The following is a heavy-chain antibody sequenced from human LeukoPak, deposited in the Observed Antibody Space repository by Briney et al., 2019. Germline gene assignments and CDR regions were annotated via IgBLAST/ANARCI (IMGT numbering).Heavy chain of an antibody. CDR2: IRYDGRNE. Sequence: HSGGSLRLSCAASGFTFTNYGMHWVRQAPGKGLEWVAFIRYDGRNEYYADPVKGRFTISRDNSKNTLYLQMNSLRAEDTAVYYCANWVEVTGTTGIRGQGTLVTVSS. CDR1: GFTFTNYG. CDR3: ANWVEVTGTTGI. J-gene: IGHJ4*02. V-gene: IGHV3-30*02. D-gene: IGHD1-20*01.